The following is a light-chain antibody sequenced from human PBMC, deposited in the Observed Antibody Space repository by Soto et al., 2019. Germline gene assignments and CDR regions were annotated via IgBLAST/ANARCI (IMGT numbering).Light chain of an antibody. Sequence: QSALTQPASVSGSPGQSITISCTGTSSDVGGYKYVSWYQQHPGKAPKLMIYEVSNRPSGVSDRFSGSKSGNTASLTISGLQAEDEADYYCSSYTSGTTNYVFGTGTKVTVL. V-gene: IGLV2-14*01. J-gene: IGLJ1*01. CDR3: SSYTSGTTNYV. CDR1: SSDVGGYKY. CDR2: EVS.